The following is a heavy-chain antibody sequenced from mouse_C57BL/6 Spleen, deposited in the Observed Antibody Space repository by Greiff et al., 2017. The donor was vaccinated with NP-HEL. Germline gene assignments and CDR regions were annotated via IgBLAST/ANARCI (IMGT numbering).Heavy chain of an antibody. Sequence: QVQLQQSGAELARPGASVKLSCKASGYTFTSYGISWVKQRTGQGLEWIGEIYPRSGNTSYNEKFKGKATLTADKSSSTAYMELRSLTSEDSAVYFCARRLYYGYDGYYFDYWGQGTTLTVSS. CDR2: IYPRSGNT. CDR3: ARRLYYGYDGYYFDY. CDR1: GYTFTSYG. D-gene: IGHD2-2*01. V-gene: IGHV1-81*01. J-gene: IGHJ2*01.